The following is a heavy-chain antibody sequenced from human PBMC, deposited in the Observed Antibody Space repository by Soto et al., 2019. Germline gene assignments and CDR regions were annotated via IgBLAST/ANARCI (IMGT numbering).Heavy chain of an antibody. V-gene: IGHV3-15*01. CDR1: GFTFTNAW. CDR2: IKSKTDGGTT. D-gene: IGHD4-17*01. J-gene: IGHJ1*01. Sequence: EVQLVESGEGLVKPGGSLRLSCAASGFTFTNAWMSWVRQAPGKGLEWVGRIKSKTDGGTTDYAAPVKGRFTISRDDSKNTLYLQMNSLKTEDTAVYYCTTARGTYGAEYFQHWGQGTLVTVSS. CDR3: TTARGTYGAEYFQH.